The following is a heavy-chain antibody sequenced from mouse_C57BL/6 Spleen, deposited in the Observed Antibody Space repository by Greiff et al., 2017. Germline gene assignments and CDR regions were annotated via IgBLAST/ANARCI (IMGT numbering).Heavy chain of an antibody. CDR1: GYTFTDYN. D-gene: IGHD1-1*01. J-gene: IGHJ2*02. Sequence: EVQLQQSGPELVKPGASVTMSCKASGYTFTDYNMHWVKQSPGKGLEWIGYINPKNGGTSYNQKFKGKATLTADKPSSTAYLQLSSLTSEDSAVYYCARVDDGSPDYWGQGTSLTVSS. CDR3: ARVDDGSPDY. V-gene: IGHV1-22*01. CDR2: INPKNGGT.